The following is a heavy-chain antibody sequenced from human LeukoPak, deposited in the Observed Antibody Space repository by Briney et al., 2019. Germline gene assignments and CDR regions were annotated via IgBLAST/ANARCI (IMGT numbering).Heavy chain of an antibody. V-gene: IGHV4-61*02. CDR2: IYTSGST. CDR1: GGSISSGSYY. J-gene: IGHJ4*02. Sequence: PSETLSLTCTVSGGSISSGSYYLSWIRQPAGKGLEWIGRIYTSGSTNYIPSLKSRVTISVDTSKNQFSLKLSSVTAADTAVYYCASNVDWNYALDYWGQGTLVTVSS. CDR3: ASNVDWNYALDY. D-gene: IGHD1-7*01.